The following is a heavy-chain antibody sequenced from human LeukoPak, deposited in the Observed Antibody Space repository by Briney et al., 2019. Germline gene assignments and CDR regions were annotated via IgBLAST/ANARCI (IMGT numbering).Heavy chain of an antibody. CDR1: GGSFSGYY. D-gene: IGHD5-18*01. CDR2: IKHSESN. J-gene: IGHJ4*02. V-gene: IGHV4-34*01. CDR3: GRHRIQLWLKGYYFDY. Sequence: SETLSLTCAVYGGSFSGYYWSWIRQPPGGGREWIGEIKHSESNNYNPSLKSRVTISVETSKKQFSLKQSSVTVADPAWYYCGRHRIQLWLKGYYFDYWGQRTLVTVSS.